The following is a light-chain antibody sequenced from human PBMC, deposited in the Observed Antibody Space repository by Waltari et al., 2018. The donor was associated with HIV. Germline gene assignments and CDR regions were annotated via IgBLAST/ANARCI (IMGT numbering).Light chain of an antibody. CDR1: SLRSYY. Sequence: SSQLTQDPAVSVALGQTDSITCQGDSLRSYYATWYQQKPVQAPVLVIYGKNNRPSGIPDRFSGSSSGNTASLTITGAQAEDEADYYCNSRDSSGNPVVFGGGTKLTVL. CDR3: NSRDSSGNPVV. J-gene: IGLJ2*01. CDR2: GKN. V-gene: IGLV3-19*01.